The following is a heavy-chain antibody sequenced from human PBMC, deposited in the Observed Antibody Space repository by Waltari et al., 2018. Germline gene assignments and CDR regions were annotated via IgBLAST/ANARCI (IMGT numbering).Heavy chain of an antibody. Sequence: EVQLVESGGGLVKPGGSLRLLCAASGFTFISYSINWVRQAPGKGLEWVSSISSSAGYIYYADSVKGRFTVSRDNANNSLYLQMNSLRAEDTAVYYCARDTYYDSSGYKRIDFWGQGTLVTVSS. D-gene: IGHD3-22*01. CDR1: GFTFISYS. J-gene: IGHJ4*02. CDR2: ISSSAGYI. V-gene: IGHV3-21*01. CDR3: ARDTYYDSSGYKRIDF.